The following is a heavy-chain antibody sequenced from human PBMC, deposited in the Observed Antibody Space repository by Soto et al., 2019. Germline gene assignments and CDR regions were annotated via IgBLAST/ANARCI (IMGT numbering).Heavy chain of an antibody. D-gene: IGHD6-13*01. J-gene: IGHJ6*02. CDR3: ARDRGAAAARPRYYYYGWDV. CDR1: GFTFSSYE. CDR2: ISSSGSTI. Sequence: GGSLRLSCAASGFTFSSYEMNWVRQAPGKGLEWVSYISSSGSTIYYADSVKGRFTISRDNAKNSLYLQMNSLRAEDTAVYYCARDRGAAAARPRYYYYGWDVWGQGTTVTVSS. V-gene: IGHV3-48*03.